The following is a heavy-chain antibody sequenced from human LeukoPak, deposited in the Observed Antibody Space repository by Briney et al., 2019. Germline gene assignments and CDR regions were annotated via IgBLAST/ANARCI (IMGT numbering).Heavy chain of an antibody. Sequence: PGGSLRLSCAASGFTFSSTWMHWVRQVPGKELVWVARIVSDGSSTTYAESVKGRFTISRDNAKNSLYLQMNSLRAEDTAVYYCTRDPRRLDYWGQGTLVTVSS. CDR2: IVSDGSST. CDR3: TRDPRRLDY. V-gene: IGHV3-74*03. CDR1: GFTFSSTW. J-gene: IGHJ4*02.